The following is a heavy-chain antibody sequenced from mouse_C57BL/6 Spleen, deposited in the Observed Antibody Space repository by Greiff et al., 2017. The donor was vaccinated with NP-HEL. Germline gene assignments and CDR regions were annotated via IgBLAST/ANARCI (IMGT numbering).Heavy chain of an antibody. D-gene: IGHD3-2*02. CDR1: GYSFTDYN. Sequence: VQLQQSGPELVKPGASVKISCKASGYSFTDYNMNWVKQSHGKSLEWIGVINPNYGTTSYNQKFKGKATLTVDQSSSTAYMQLNSLTSEDSAVYYCARPRDSSGPYYAMDYWGQGTSVTVSS. CDR2: INPNYGTT. J-gene: IGHJ4*01. CDR3: ARPRDSSGPYYAMDY. V-gene: IGHV1-39*01.